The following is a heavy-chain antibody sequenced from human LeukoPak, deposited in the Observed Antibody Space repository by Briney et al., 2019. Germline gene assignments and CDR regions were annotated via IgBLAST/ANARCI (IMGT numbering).Heavy chain of an antibody. CDR3: ARDLLGYSSGWYSTTDFDY. D-gene: IGHD6-19*01. Sequence: ASVKVSCKASGYTFTSYGISWVRQAPGRGLEWMGWISAYNGNTNYAQKLQGRVTMTTDTSTSTAYMELRSLRSDDTAVYYCARDLLGYSSGWYSTTDFDYWGQGTLVTVSS. CDR1: GYTFTSYG. J-gene: IGHJ4*02. V-gene: IGHV1-18*01. CDR2: ISAYNGNT.